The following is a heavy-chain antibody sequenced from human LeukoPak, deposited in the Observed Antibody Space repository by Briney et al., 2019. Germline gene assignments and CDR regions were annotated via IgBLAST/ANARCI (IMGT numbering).Heavy chain of an antibody. Sequence: PSETLSLTCAVYGGSFSGYYWSWIRQPAGKGLEWIGRIYTSGSTNYNPSLKSRVTISVDTSKNQFSLKLSSVTAADTAVHYCARDSGTTGEVKFDPWGQGTLVTVSS. CDR1: GGSFSGYY. V-gene: IGHV4-4*07. D-gene: IGHD3-10*01. J-gene: IGHJ5*02. CDR3: ARDSGTTGEVKFDP. CDR2: IYTSGST.